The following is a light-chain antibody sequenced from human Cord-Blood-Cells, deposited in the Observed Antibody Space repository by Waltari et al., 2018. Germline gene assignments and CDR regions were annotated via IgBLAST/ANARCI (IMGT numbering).Light chain of an antibody. J-gene: IGLJ1*01. CDR3: SSYTSSSTYV. V-gene: IGLV2-14*01. Sequence: QSALTQPASVSGSPGPSITISCTGTSSDVGGYNYFPWYQQHPGKAPKLMIYEVSNRPSGVSNRFSGSKSGNTASLTISGLQAEDEADYYCSSYTSSSTYVFGTGTKVTVL. CDR1: SSDVGGYNY. CDR2: EVS.